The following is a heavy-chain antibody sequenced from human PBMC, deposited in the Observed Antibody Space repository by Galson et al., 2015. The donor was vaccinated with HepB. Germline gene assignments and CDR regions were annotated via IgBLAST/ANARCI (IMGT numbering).Heavy chain of an antibody. V-gene: IGHV1-46*01. CDR1: GYTFTSYY. D-gene: IGHD3-22*01. Sequence: SVKVSCKASGYTFTSYYMHWVRQAPGQGLEWMGIINPSGGSTSYAQKFQGRVTMTRGTSTSTVYMELSSLRSEDTAVYYCARDGFMFYYDSPADAFDIWGQGTMVTVSS. J-gene: IGHJ3*02. CDR2: INPSGGST. CDR3: ARDGFMFYYDSPADAFDI.